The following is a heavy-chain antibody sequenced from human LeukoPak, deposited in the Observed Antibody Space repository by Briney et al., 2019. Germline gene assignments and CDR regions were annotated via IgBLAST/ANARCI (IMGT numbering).Heavy chain of an antibody. CDR3: ARGPYSYDSSGAFDI. D-gene: IGHD3-22*01. J-gene: IGHJ3*02. Sequence: PSETLSLTCTVSGGSISSYSWSWIRQPAGKGLEWIGRIYRGGSTNNNPSLKSRVTISVDTSKNQFSLKLSSVTAADTAVYFCARGPYSYDSSGAFDIWGQGTMVTVSS. V-gene: IGHV4-4*07. CDR2: IYRGGST. CDR1: GGSISSYS.